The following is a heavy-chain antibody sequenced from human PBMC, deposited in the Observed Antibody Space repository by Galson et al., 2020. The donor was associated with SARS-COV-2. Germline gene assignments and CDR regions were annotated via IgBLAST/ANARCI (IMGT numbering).Heavy chain of an antibody. CDR3: ARGDFWSGYYGKRNWFDP. V-gene: IGHV4-34*01. D-gene: IGHD3-3*01. J-gene: IGHJ5*02. Sequence: SETLYLTCAVYGGSFSGYYWSWIRQPPGKGLEWIGEINHSGSTNYNPSLKSRVTISVDTSKNQFSLKLSSVTAADTAVYYCARGDFWSGYYGKRNWFDPWGQGTLVTVSS. CDR2: INHSGST. CDR1: GGSFSGYY.